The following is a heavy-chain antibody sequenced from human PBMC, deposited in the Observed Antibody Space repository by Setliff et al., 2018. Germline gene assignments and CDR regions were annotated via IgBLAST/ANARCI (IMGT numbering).Heavy chain of an antibody. J-gene: IGHJ4*02. V-gene: IGHV3-48*03. CDR2: ISSSGADGSSV. Sequence: GGSLRLSCAASGFTFSNYEMNWVRQAPGKGLEWISFISSSGADGSSVYYINSVRGRFTVSRDNSNDIVYLQMNSLRAEDTAFYYCARATASLPTTASDYWGQGILVTVSS. CDR1: GFTFSNYE. D-gene: IGHD2-21*02. CDR3: ARATASLPTTASDY.